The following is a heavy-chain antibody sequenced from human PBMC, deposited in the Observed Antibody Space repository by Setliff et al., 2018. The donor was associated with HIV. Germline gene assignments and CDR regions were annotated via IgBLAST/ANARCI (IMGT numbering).Heavy chain of an antibody. CDR2: IYYCGTT. J-gene: IGHJ5*02. CDR1: GGSIRSIDYF. D-gene: IGHD6-13*01. CDR3: ARLRAAGTVHYFDP. V-gene: IGHV4-39*01. Sequence: PSETLSLTCTVSGGSIRSIDYFWGWIRQPPGKGLEWLGNIGNIYYCGTTYYNPSLKGRITISVFTSSQQLSLTLTSATPAGTAVYYCARLRAAGTVHYFDPWGQGTQVTVSS.